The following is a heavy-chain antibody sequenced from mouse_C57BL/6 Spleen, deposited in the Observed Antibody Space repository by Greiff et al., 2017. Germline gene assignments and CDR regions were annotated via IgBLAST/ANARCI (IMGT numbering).Heavy chain of an antibody. CDR3: TRERIGDGSSSFDY. J-gene: IGHJ2*01. CDR1: GFTFSSYA. CDR2: ISSGGDYI. V-gene: IGHV5-9-1*02. Sequence: EVKLVESGEGLVKPGGSLKLSCAASGFTFSSYAMSWVRQTPEKRLEWVAYISSGGDYIYYADTVKGRFTISRDNARNTLYLQMSSLKSEDTAMYYCTRERIGDGSSSFDYWGEGTTLTVSS. D-gene: IGHD1-1*01.